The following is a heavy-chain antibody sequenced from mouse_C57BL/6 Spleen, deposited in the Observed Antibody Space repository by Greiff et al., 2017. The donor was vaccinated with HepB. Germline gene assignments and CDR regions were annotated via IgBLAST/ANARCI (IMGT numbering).Heavy chain of an antibody. Sequence: EVMLVESGGGLVKPGGSLKLSCAASGFTFSDYGMTWVRQAPEKGLEWVAYISSGSSTIYYADTVNGRFTISRDNAKNPLFLHMTSLRSEDTAMYYCARQLRSFDYWGQGTTLTVSS. CDR1: GFTFSDYG. D-gene: IGHD1-1*01. V-gene: IGHV5-17*01. CDR2: ISSGSSTI. CDR3: ARQLRSFDY. J-gene: IGHJ2*01.